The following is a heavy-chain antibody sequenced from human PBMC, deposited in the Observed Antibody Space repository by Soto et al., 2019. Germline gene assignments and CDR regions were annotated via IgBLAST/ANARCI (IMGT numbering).Heavy chain of an antibody. Sequence: GGSLRLSCAASGFTFSSYAMSWVRQAPGKGLEWVSAISGSGGSTYCADSVKGRFTISRDNSKNTLYLQMNSLRAEDTAVHYCTYYYGSGSYYLYYYYGMDVWGQGTTVTVSS. J-gene: IGHJ6*02. CDR2: ISGSGGST. D-gene: IGHD3-10*01. CDR3: TYYYGSGSYYLYYYYGMDV. V-gene: IGHV3-23*01. CDR1: GFTFSSYA.